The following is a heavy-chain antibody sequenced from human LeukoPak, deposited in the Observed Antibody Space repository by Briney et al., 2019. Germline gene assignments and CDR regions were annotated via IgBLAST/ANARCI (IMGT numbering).Heavy chain of an antibody. CDR2: ISGSGGST. V-gene: IGHV3-23*01. CDR3: AKAIGMRSGWYSASDY. D-gene: IGHD6-19*01. J-gene: IGHJ4*02. Sequence: GGSLRLSCAASGFTFSSYAMSWVRQAPGKGLEWVSAISGSGGSTYYADSVKGRFTISRDNSKNTLYLQMNSLRAEDTAVYYCAKAIGMRSGWYSASDYWGQGTLVTVSS. CDR1: GFTFSSYA.